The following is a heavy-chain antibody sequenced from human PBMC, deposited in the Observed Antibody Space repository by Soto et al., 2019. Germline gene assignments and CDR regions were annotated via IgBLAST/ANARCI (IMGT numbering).Heavy chain of an antibody. CDR1: GFTFSDYY. V-gene: IGHV3-11*01. CDR2: ISSSGSTI. CDR3: ARGGHICSGGSCYSGYYYYYGMDV. D-gene: IGHD2-15*01. Sequence: GESLKISCAASGFTFSDYYMSWIRQAPGKGLEWVSYISSSGSTIYYADSVKGRFTISRDNAKNSLYLQMNSLRAEDTAVYYCARGGHICSGGSCYSGYYYYYGMDVWGQGTTVTVSS. J-gene: IGHJ6*02.